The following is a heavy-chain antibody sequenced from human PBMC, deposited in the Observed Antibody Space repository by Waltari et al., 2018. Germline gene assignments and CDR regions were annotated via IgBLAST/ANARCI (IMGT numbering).Heavy chain of an antibody. V-gene: IGHV4-34*01. J-gene: IGHJ4*02. D-gene: IGHD2-8*02. CDR3: ARASRYCTGGVCPPGD. CDR1: GGSFSGYY. Sequence: QVQLQQWGAGLLKPSETLSLTCAVYGGSFSGYYWSWIRQPPGKGLEWIGEINHSGRTNYYPSRKIRVTISVDTSEDQFSLKLSSVPAADTAVYYCARASRYCTGGVCPPGDWGQGTLVTVSS. CDR2: INHSGRT.